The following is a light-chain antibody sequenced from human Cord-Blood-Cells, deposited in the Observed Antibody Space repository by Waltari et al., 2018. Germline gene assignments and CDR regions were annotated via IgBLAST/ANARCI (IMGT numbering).Light chain of an antibody. V-gene: IGLV2-14*01. J-gene: IGLJ2*01. CDR3: SSYTSSSVV. Sequence: QSALTQPASVSGSPGQSLTISCTGTGSDVGGYNSVSWYQQHPGKAPKLMIYEVSNRPSGVSNRFSGSKSGNTASLTISWLQAEDEADYYCSSYTSSSVVFGGGTKLTVL. CDR2: EVS. CDR1: GSDVGGYNS.